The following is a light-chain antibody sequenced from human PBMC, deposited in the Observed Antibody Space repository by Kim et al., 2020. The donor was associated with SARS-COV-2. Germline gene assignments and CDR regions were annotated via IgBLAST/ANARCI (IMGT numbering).Light chain of an antibody. V-gene: IGLV3-1*01. Sequence: SYELTQPPSVSVSPGQTVSINCSGDNLGDKYTSWYQQKPGQSPVAVIYQDDKRPSGIPERFSGSNSGNTATLTISGTQAMDEADYYCQTWDTNTAHFGGGTK. CDR2: QDD. CDR3: QTWDTNTAH. CDR1: NLGDKY. J-gene: IGLJ2*01.